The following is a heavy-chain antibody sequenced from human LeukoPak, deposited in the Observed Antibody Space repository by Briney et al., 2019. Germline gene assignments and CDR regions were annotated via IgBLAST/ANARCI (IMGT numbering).Heavy chain of an antibody. CDR3: ARPYGDYKYYDY. Sequence: ASVKVSCKASGYTFTGYYMHWVRQAPGQGLEWMGWINPNSGGTNYAQKFQGRVTMTRDTSISTAYMELSRLRSDDTAVYYCARPYGDYKYYDYWGQGTLVTVSS. CDR1: GYTFTGYY. V-gene: IGHV1-2*02. D-gene: IGHD4-17*01. CDR2: INPNSGGT. J-gene: IGHJ4*02.